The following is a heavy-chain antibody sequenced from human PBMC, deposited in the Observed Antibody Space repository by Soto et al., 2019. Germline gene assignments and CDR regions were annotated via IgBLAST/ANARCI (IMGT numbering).Heavy chain of an antibody. Sequence: GGSLRLSCAASGFTFSIYGMTWVRQAPGKGLEWVSAISGSGGSTYYADSVKGRFTISRDNSNNTLYLQMNSLRVEDTAVYHCAKRDKQCWGQGTLVTVSS. CDR2: ISGSGGST. CDR3: AKRDKQC. D-gene: IGHD6-19*01. V-gene: IGHV3-23*01. CDR1: GFTFSIYG. J-gene: IGHJ4*02.